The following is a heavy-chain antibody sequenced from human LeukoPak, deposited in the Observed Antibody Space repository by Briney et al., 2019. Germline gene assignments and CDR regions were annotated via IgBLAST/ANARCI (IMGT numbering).Heavy chain of an antibody. CDR1: RFTFSSYE. V-gene: IGHV3-48*03. CDR2: IGSSGSTV. CDR3: ARGKRSGWFIMGDAFDI. J-gene: IGHJ3*02. Sequence: GGSLRLSCAASRFTFSSYEMNWVRQAPGKGLEWVSYIGSSGSTVYYADSVKGRFTISRDNAKNSLYLQMNSLRAEDTAVYYCARGKRSGWFIMGDAFDIWGQGTMVTVSS. D-gene: IGHD6-19*01.